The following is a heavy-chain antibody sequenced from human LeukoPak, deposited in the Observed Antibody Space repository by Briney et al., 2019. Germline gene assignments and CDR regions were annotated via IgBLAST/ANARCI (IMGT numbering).Heavy chain of an antibody. CDR3: ARGYKPAYSSGWSIFDY. D-gene: IGHD6-19*01. CDR2: TSAYNGNT. CDR1: GYTFTSYG. J-gene: IGHJ4*02. V-gene: IGHV1-18*01. Sequence: ASVKVSCKASGYTFTSYGISWVRQAPGQGLEWMGWTSAYNGNTNYAQKLQGRVTMTTDTSTSTAYMELRSLRSDDTAVYYCARGYKPAYSSGWSIFDYWGQGPLVTVSS.